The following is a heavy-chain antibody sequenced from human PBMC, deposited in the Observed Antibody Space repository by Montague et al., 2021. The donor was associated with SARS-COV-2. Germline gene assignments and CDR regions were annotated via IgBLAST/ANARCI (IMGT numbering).Heavy chain of an antibody. Sequence: SETLSLTCAVYGGSVRNNYCSWICHPPGTGLDLCGKINHSGSTNYNPSPKIRVTTSVYTSKNQFSLKLTSVTAADTAVYYCARGPRIAMIVVVITDVGFDLWGQGTMVTVSS. D-gene: IGHD3-22*01. J-gene: IGHJ5*02. CDR1: GGSVRNNY. CDR3: ARGPRIAMIVVVITDVGFDL. CDR2: INHSGST. V-gene: IGHV4-34*01.